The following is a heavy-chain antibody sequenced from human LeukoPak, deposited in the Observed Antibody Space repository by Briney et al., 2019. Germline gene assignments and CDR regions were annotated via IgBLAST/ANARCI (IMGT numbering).Heavy chain of an antibody. D-gene: IGHD6-13*01. CDR1: GYTFTSYA. Sequence: GASVKVSCKASGYTFTSYAMNWVRQAPGQGLEWMGWINTNTGNPTYAQGFTGRFVFSLDTSVSTAYLQISSLKAEDTAGYYCARVAAAAGGYAFDIWGQGTMVTVSS. CDR2: INTNTGNP. V-gene: IGHV7-4-1*02. CDR3: ARVAAAAGGYAFDI. J-gene: IGHJ3*02.